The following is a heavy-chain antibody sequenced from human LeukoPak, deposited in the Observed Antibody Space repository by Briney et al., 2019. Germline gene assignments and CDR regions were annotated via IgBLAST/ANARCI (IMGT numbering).Heavy chain of an antibody. V-gene: IGHV4-61*02. CDR3: ARDRSGSTDY. J-gene: IGHJ4*02. CDR1: GGSISSGSYY. Sequence: PSETLSLTCTVSGGSISSGSYYWSWIRQPAGKGLEWIGRIYTSGSTNYNPSLKSRVTISVDTSKNQFSLKLSSVTAADTAVYYCARDRSGSTDYWGQGTLVTVSS. D-gene: IGHD3-10*01. CDR2: IYTSGST.